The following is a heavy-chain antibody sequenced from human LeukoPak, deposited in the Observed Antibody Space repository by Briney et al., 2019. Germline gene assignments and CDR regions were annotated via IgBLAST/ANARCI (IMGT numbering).Heavy chain of an antibody. Sequence: SETLSLTCTVSGGSISSYYWSWIRQPPGKGLEWIGYIYYSGSTNYNPSLKSRVTISVDTSKNQFSLKLSSVTAADTAVYYCARSVRGPTDLWGRGTLVTVSS. CDR2: IYYSGST. CDR1: GGSISSYY. D-gene: IGHD3-10*01. V-gene: IGHV4-59*08. CDR3: ARSVRGPTDL. J-gene: IGHJ2*01.